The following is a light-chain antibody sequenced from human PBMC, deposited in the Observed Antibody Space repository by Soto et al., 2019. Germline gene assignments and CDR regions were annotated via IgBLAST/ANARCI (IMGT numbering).Light chain of an antibody. V-gene: IGKV1-9*01. CDR3: QQLNSYPLT. J-gene: IGKJ5*01. Sequence: PFTQSPSSLSASVRDRVTITCRASQGISSYLAWYQQKPGKAPKLLIYAASTLQSGVPSRFSGSGSGTDFTLTTSSLQPEDFATYYCQQLNSYPLTFGQGTRLEI. CDR2: AAS. CDR1: QGISSY.